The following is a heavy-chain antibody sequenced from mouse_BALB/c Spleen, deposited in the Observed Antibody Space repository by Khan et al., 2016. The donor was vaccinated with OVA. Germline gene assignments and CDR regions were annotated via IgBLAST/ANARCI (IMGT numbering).Heavy chain of an antibody. CDR2: ISYSGNT. V-gene: IGHV3-2*02. CDR3: ARVHGGDFDY. Sequence: VQLKESGPGLVKPSQSLSLTCTVTGYSITSDYAWNWIRQFPGNKLEWLGYISYSGNTKYNPSLKSRISVTRDPSKNQFFLQLNSVTTEDTATYYCARVHGGDFDYWGQGTTLTVSS. CDR1: GYSITSDYA. J-gene: IGHJ2*01.